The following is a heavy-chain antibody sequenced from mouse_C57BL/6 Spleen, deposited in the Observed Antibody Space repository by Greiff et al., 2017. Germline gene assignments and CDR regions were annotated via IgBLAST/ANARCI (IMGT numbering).Heavy chain of an antibody. CDR2: LWGVGST. V-gene: IGHV2-6*01. D-gene: IGHD2-5*01. J-gene: IGHJ4*01. CDR3: AGGAYYSNYADYAMDY. Sequence: VKLVESGPGLVAPSQSLSITCTVSGFSLTSYGVDWVRQSPGKGLDWLGVLWGVGSTHYNSALKSRLSISKDNSKCQVFLKMNSLQTDDTAMYYCAGGAYYSNYADYAMDYWGQGTSGSVSA. CDR1: GFSLTSYG.